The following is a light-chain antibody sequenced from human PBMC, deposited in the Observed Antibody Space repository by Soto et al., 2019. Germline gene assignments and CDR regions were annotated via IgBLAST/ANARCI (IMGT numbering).Light chain of an antibody. CDR1: KSVSSY. CDR2: DAS. V-gene: IGKV3-11*01. J-gene: IGKJ4*01. CDR3: QQRSNWPLT. Sequence: EIVLTQSPATLSLSPGERATLSCRASKSVSSYLAWYQQKPGQAPRLLIYDASHRATGIPARFSGSGSGTDFTLTSSSLEPEEFAVYYCQQRSNWPLTFGGGTKVEIK.